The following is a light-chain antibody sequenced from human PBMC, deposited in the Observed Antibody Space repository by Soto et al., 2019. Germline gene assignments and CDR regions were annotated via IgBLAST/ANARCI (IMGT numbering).Light chain of an antibody. CDR1: QSVSSRF. Sequence: EIVLTQSPGTLSLSPGERATLSCRASQSVSSRFLAWYQQKPGQAPRLLIYAASSRATGIPDRFSGSGSETAFTLTISRLEPEDFAVYYCQQYGSSPGSLTFGGGTKVEIK. V-gene: IGKV3-20*01. CDR3: QQYGSSPGSLT. CDR2: AAS. J-gene: IGKJ4*01.